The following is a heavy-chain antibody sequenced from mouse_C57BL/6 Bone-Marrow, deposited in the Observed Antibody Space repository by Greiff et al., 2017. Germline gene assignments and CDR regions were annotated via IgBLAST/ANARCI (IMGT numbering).Heavy chain of an antibody. V-gene: IGHV2-6-2*01. CDR3: ARHGGGYWYFDV. CDR2: IWSDGST. CDR1: GFSLTSYG. J-gene: IGHJ1*03. Sequence: LVAPSQSLSITCTVSGFSLTSYGVHWVRQPPGKGLEWLVVIWSDGSTTYNSALKSRLSISKDNSKSQVFLKMNSLQTDDTAMYYCARHGGGYWYFDVWGTGTTVTVSS.